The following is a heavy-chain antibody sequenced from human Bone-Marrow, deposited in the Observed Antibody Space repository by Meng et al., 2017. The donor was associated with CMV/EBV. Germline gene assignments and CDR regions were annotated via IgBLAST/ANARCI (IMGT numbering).Heavy chain of an antibody. D-gene: IGHD5-18*01. J-gene: IGHJ4*02. CDR2: ISSVSTYI. CDR3: ATSGHSYGYDY. V-gene: IGHV3-21*06. Sequence: CTTSGIPFNKDSMNWVRQAPGKGLEWVASISSVSTYINYADSVKGRFTISRDNARNSLYLQMSGLRAEDAAVYYCATSGHSYGYDYWGLGTLVTVSS. CDR1: GIPFNKDS.